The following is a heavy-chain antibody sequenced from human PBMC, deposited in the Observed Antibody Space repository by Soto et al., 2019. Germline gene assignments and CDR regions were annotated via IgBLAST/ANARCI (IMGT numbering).Heavy chain of an antibody. CDR1: GFTFSSYA. CDR2: ISGSGGST. D-gene: IGHD2-2*01. Sequence: QLGGSLRLSCAASGFTFSSYAMSWVRQAPGKGLEWVSAISGSGGSTYYADSVKGRFTISRDNSKNTLYLQMNSLRAEDTAVYYCAKPFDIVVVPAANNDWYFDLWGRGTLVTVSS. J-gene: IGHJ2*01. V-gene: IGHV3-23*01. CDR3: AKPFDIVVVPAANNDWYFDL.